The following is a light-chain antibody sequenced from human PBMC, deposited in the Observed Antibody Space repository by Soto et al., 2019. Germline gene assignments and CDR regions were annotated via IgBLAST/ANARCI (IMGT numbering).Light chain of an antibody. CDR1: QLALYRSNNKNY. CDR3: QQYYSTPYT. V-gene: IGKV4-1*01. CDR2: WAS. J-gene: IGKJ2*01. Sequence: APQHETPDERATINGKWRQLALYRSNNKNYLGWYQQKPGQPPKLLIYWASTRESGVPDRFSGSGSGTDFTLTISSLQAEDVAVYYCQQYYSTPYTFGEGTEV.